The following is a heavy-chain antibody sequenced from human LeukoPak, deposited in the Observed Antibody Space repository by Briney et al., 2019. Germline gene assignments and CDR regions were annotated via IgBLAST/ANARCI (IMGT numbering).Heavy chain of an antibody. CDR1: GFTFSSYS. D-gene: IGHD3-3*01. J-gene: IGHJ6*02. V-gene: IGHV3-21*01. CDR2: ISSSSSYI. Sequence: PGGSLRLSCAASGFTFSSYSMNWVRQAPGKGLEWVSSISSSSSYIYYADSVEGRFTISRDNAKNSLYLQMNSLRAEDTAVYYCASPPGGYYLGMDVWGQGTTVTVSS. CDR3: ASPPGGYYLGMDV.